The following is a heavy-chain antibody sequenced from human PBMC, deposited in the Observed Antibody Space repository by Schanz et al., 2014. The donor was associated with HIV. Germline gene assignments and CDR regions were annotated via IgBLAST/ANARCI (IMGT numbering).Heavy chain of an antibody. V-gene: IGHV3-30*03. J-gene: IGHJ4*02. CDR1: GFTFGSYW. CDR3: ARDSRTYYDSGTYYTAFDY. Sequence: VQLVESGGGLVQAGGSLRLSCEASGFTFGSYWMTWVRQAPGKGLEWVAVISYDGSDKYYADSVKGRFTISRDNSKNTLYLQMNSLRSDDTAVYYCARDSRTYYDSGTYYTAFDYGGQGTLVTVSS. D-gene: IGHD3-10*01. CDR2: ISYDGSDK.